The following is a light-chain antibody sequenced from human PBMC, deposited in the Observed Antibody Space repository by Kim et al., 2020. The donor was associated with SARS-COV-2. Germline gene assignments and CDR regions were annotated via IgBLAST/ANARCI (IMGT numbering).Light chain of an antibody. CDR3: QQYHDWPWT. J-gene: IGKJ1*01. V-gene: IGKV3-15*01. Sequence: GSPGERATHSCRASHPVNTYLAWYQQQPGQAPRLLNFGASARATAFPARFSGSGSGTDFTLTISSLQSEDFAVYYCQQYHDWPWTFGQGTKVDIK. CDR2: GAS. CDR1: HPVNTY.